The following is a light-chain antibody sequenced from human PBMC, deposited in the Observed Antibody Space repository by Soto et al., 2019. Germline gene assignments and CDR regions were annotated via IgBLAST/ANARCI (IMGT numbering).Light chain of an antibody. J-gene: IGKJ1*01. CDR3: QQLNSYPRT. Sequence: DIQMGQFPSSVSASLGGSVTITCRASQGISSSLASYQQKPGKAPKLLIYAASTLQSGVPSRFSGSGSGTEFTLTISSLQPEDFATYYCQQLNSYPRTFGQGTKVDI. V-gene: IGKV1-9*01. CDR2: AAS. CDR1: QGISSS.